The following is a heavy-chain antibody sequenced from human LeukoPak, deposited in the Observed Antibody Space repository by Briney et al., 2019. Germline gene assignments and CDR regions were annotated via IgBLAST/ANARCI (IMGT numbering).Heavy chain of an antibody. Sequence: GGSLRLSCAASGYIFSDYYTSCIRQTPEKGRECLSYISSSSGYKNYADSLKGRFTISRDNAKNSVYLQMNSLSAEDTAVYYCARQGLYDSSDFWTFQHWGQGTLVTVSS. D-gene: IGHD3/OR15-3a*01. V-gene: IGHV3-11*06. CDR2: ISSSSGYK. CDR3: ARQGLYDSSDFWTFQH. CDR1: GYIFSDYY. J-gene: IGHJ1*01.